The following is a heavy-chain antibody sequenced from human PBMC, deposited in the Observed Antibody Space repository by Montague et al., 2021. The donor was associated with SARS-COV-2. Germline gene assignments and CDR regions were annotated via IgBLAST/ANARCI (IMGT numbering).Heavy chain of an antibody. CDR2: INHGGST. Sequence: SETLSLTCAVHGTSFSGYYWNWIRQPPGKGLEWIGEINHGGSTKYSPSLKSRLTIQPDTPKNKFSLKLTSVAAADPAVYYCARLRDGVVPSPILGVGPYYSYYYMDVWGRGTTVTVSS. CDR1: GTSFSGYY. D-gene: IGHD3-10*01. V-gene: IGHV4-34*01. CDR3: ARLRDGVVPSPILGVGPYYSYYYMDV. J-gene: IGHJ6*03.